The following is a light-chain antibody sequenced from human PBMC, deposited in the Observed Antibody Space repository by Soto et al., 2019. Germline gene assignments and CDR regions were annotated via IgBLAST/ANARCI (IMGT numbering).Light chain of an antibody. Sequence: QSVLTQPPSVSAAPGQTVTISCSGNSSNIGNNFVTWYQQLPGTAPKLLIYDNNKRPSGIPDRFSGSQSGTSATLGITGLQTGDEAVYYCGSWDSSLTYVFGTGTKLTVL. J-gene: IGLJ1*01. CDR3: GSWDSSLTYV. CDR1: SSNIGNNF. CDR2: DNN. V-gene: IGLV1-51*01.